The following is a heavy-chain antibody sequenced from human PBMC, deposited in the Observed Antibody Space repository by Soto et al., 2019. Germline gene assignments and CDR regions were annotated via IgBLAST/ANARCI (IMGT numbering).Heavy chain of an antibody. CDR3: ATRITVFGLLIPPFDP. CDR2: INHTGGT. J-gene: IGHJ5*02. Sequence: SETLSLTCAVYGGSANGYYWNWIRQPPGKGPEWIGEINHTGGTHYNPSLKSRVTMSVDTSKNQFSLRLSSVTAADTAIYYCATRITVFGLLIPPFDPWGQGTQVTVSS. D-gene: IGHD3-3*01. CDR1: GGSANGYY. V-gene: IGHV4-34*01.